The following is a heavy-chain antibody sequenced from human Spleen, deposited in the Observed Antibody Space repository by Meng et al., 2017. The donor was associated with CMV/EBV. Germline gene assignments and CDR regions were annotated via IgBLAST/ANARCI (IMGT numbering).Heavy chain of an antibody. D-gene: IGHD5-24*01. CDR3: ARNREEAFDI. J-gene: IGHJ3*02. CDR1: GGSISSYY. Sequence: SETLSLTCTVSGGSISSYYWSWIRQPAGKGLEWIGRIYTSGSTNYNPSLKSRVTISVDRSNNQVSLKLTSMTAADTAVYYCARNREEAFDIWGQGTMVTVSS. CDR2: IYTSGST. V-gene: IGHV4-4*07.